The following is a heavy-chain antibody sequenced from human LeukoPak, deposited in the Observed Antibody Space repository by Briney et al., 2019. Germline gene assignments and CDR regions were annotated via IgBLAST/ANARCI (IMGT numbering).Heavy chain of an antibody. CDR3: ARGRQLASFDY. J-gene: IGHJ4*02. CDR1: GFTVSSNY. CDR2: IYSGGST. D-gene: IGHD6-6*01. V-gene: IGHV3-53*01. Sequence: GGSLRLSCAASGFTVSSNYMSWVRQAPGKGLEWVSVIYSGGSTYYADPVKGRFTISRDNSKNTLYLQMNSLRAEDTAVYYCARGRQLASFDYWGQGTLVTVSS.